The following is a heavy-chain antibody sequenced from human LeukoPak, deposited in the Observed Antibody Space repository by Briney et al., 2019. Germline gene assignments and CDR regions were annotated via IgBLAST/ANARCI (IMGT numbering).Heavy chain of an antibody. D-gene: IGHD3-22*01. CDR3: ARLYYYDSSGYLPIGY. CDR1: GFTFSTFS. J-gene: IGHJ4*02. V-gene: IGHV3-21*01. CDR2: ISSSSTYI. Sequence: GGSLRLSCAASGFTFSTFSLTWVRQAPVKGLEWVSSISSSSTYIYYADSVKGRFTISRDKAKNLLYLQMNSLRAEDTAVYYCARLYYYDSSGYLPIGYWGQGTLVTVSS.